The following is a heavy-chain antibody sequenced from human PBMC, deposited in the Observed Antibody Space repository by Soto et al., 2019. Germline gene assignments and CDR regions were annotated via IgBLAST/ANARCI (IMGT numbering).Heavy chain of an antibody. J-gene: IGHJ6*02. V-gene: IGHV1-69*02. CDR2: IIPILGIA. Sequence: QVQLVQSGAEVKKPGSSVKVSCKASGGTFSSYTISWVRQAPGQGLEWMGRIIPILGIANYAQKFQGRVTITADKSTSTAYMELSSLRSKDTAVYYCARRYCSGGSCYSGLDYYYGMDVWGQGTTVTVSS. D-gene: IGHD2-15*01. CDR1: GGTFSSYT. CDR3: ARRYCSGGSCYSGLDYYYGMDV.